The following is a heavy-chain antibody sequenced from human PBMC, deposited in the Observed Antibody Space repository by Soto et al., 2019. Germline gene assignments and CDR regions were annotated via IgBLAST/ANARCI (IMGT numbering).Heavy chain of an antibody. Sequence: QVQLVESGGGVVQPGRSLRLSCAASGFTFSSYGMHWVRQAPGKGLEWVAVIGYDESNKYYADSVKGRFTISRDNSKNTLYLQLNSLRAEDTAVYYCATDDPHDYGANNAFDIWGQGTMVTVSS. CDR2: IGYDESNK. CDR1: GFTFSSYG. V-gene: IGHV3-33*01. CDR3: ATDDPHDYGANNAFDI. J-gene: IGHJ3*02. D-gene: IGHD4-17*01.